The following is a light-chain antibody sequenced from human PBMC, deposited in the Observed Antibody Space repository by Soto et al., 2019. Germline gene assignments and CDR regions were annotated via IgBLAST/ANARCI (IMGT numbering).Light chain of an antibody. J-gene: IGLJ1*01. CDR2: EVT. Sequence: QSVLTQPPSASGSPGQSVTISCTGTSSDVGTSNYVSWYQQHPGKAPKLMIYEVTKRPSGVPDRFSGSKSGNTASLTVSGLQADDEADYYRSSRSGTDILNVCGTGSKVTVL. CDR1: SSDVGTSNY. V-gene: IGLV2-8*01. CDR3: SSRSGTDILNV.